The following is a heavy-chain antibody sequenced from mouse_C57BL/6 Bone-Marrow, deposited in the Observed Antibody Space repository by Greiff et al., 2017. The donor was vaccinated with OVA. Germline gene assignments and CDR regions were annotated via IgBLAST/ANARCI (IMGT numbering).Heavy chain of an antibody. J-gene: IGHJ2*01. CDR2: IYIGNGYT. D-gene: IGHD1-1*01. CDR3: ARYPYYDGSRGDYFDY. V-gene: IGHV1-58*01. CDR1: GYTFTSYG. Sequence: EVKLMESGAELVRPGSSVKMSCKTSGYTFTSYGINWVKQRPGQGLEWIGYIYIGNGYTEYNEKFKGKATLTSDTSSSTAYMQLSSLTSEDSAIYFCARYPYYDGSRGDYFDYWGQGTTLTVSS.